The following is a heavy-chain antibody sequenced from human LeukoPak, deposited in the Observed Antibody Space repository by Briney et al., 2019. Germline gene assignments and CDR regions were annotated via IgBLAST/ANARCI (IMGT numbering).Heavy chain of an antibody. CDR3: ARRQRPYYFDY. J-gene: IGHJ4*02. V-gene: IGHV4-59*12. D-gene: IGHD2-2*01. Sequence: PSETLSLTCTVSGGSISSYYWSWIRQSPGKGPECIGYIYYSGSTNYNPSLESRVTISVDTSKSTNQISQKLSSVTAADTAVYYCARRQRPYYFDYWGQGILVTVSS. CDR1: GGSISSYY. CDR2: IYYSGST.